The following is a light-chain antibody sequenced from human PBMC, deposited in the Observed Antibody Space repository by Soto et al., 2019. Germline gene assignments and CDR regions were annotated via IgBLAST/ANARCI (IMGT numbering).Light chain of an antibody. J-gene: IGKJ1*01. Sequence: EIVLTQSPATLSSSPGETATLCCRASQYVGTRLAWYQHKPGQAPRLLIYYTSNRATGIPARFSGSGSGTDFTLTINSLAPEDFAIYYCYQRQSWPRTFGQGTKV. CDR1: QYVGTR. CDR3: YQRQSWPRT. V-gene: IGKV3-11*01. CDR2: YTS.